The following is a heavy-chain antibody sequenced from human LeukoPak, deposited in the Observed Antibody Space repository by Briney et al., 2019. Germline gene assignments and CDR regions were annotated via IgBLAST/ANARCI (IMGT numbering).Heavy chain of an antibody. CDR1: GYTLTELS. D-gene: IGHD2-2*02. J-gene: IGHJ3*02. CDR3: ATESEHSTSVVVPAAIKGAFDI. Sequence: GASVKVSCKVSGYTLTELSMHWVRQAPGKGLEWMGGFDPEDGEAIYAQKFQGRVTMTEDTSTDTAYMELSSLRSEDTAVYYCATESEHSTSVVVPAAIKGAFDIWGQGTMVIVSS. V-gene: IGHV1-24*01. CDR2: FDPEDGEA.